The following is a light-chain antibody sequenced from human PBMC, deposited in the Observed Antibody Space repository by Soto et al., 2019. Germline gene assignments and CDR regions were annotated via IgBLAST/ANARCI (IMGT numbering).Light chain of an antibody. V-gene: IGLV2-14*03. CDR2: DVS. CDR1: SGDIGGYNY. CDR3: SSYTTSNTLV. J-gene: IGLJ2*01. Sequence: QSALTQPASVSGSPGQSITISCTGTSGDIGGYNYVSWYQHHPGKAPKLMIYDVSDRPSGVSNRFSGSKSGNTASLTISGLRSEDEADYYCSSYTTSNTLVFGGGTKLTVL.